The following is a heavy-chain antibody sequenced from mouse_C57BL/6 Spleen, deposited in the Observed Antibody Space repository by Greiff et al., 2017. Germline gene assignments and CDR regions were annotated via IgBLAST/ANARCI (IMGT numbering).Heavy chain of an antibody. D-gene: IGHD3-2*02. CDR3: ARGGAAQARYAMDY. CDR2: IYPGDGDT. V-gene: IGHV1-80*01. Sequence: QVQLQQSGAELVKPGASVKISCKASGYAFSSYWMNWVKQRPGKGLEWIGQIYPGDGDTTYNGKFKGKATLTADKSSSTAYMQLSSLTSEDSAVYFCARGGAAQARYAMDYWGQGTSVTVSS. J-gene: IGHJ4*01. CDR1: GYAFSSYW.